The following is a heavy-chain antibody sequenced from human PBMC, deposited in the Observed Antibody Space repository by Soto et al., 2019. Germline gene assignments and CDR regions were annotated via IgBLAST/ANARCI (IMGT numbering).Heavy chain of an antibody. V-gene: IGHV1-2*04. CDR3: ARDGRGDEAPMDY. Sequence: ASVKVSGKASGYTFTSYGISCVRQAAGRGVEYMGWIDANSGCTSYAEEFRCWVTVTRDTSISAAFMVLSRLRSEETAVYYCARDGRGDEAPMDYWGQGTLVTVS. D-gene: IGHD1-26*01. J-gene: IGHJ4*02. CDR1: GYTFTSYG. CDR2: IDANSGCT.